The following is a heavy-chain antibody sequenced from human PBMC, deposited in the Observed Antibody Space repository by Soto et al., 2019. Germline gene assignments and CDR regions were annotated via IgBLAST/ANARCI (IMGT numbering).Heavy chain of an antibody. CDR1: GYTFTSYG. J-gene: IGHJ5*02. CDR2: ISAYNGNT. D-gene: IGHD3-3*01. V-gene: IGHV1-18*01. Sequence: QVQLVQSGAEVKKPGASVKVSCKASGYTFTSYGISWVRQAPGQGLERMGWISAYNGNTNYAQKLQGRVTMTTDTSPSTAYMELRSLRSDDTAVYYCARHLYYDFWSGYHNWFDPWGQGTLVTVSS. CDR3: ARHLYYDFWSGYHNWFDP.